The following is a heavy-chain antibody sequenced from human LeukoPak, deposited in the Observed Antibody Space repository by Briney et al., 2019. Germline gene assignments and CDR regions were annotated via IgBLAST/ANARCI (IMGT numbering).Heavy chain of an antibody. CDR2: VYSGGST. CDR3: ARRSLTALSWFDP. V-gene: IGHV4-61*02. CDR1: GGSIITGSYC. D-gene: IGHD5-18*01. Sequence: SETLSLTCTVSGGSIITGSYCWSWIRQPAGKGLGWIGRVYSGGSTHYNPSLKSRVTISKDTSRNQFSLRLTSVTAADTAVYYCARRSLTALSWFDPWGQGALVTVSS. J-gene: IGHJ5*02.